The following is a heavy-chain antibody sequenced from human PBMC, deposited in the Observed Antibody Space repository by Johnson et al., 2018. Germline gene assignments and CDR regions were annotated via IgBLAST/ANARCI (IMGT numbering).Heavy chain of an antibody. V-gene: IGHV3-15*07. D-gene: IGHD2-15*01. CDR3: TTGDIVVVVADPII. J-gene: IGHJ3*02. CDR2: IKSKTDGGTT. Sequence: VQLVQSGGGLVKPGGSLRLSCAASGFTFSNAWMNWVRQAPGKGLEWVGRIKSKTDGGTTDYAAPVKGRFTISRDDSKNTLYLQMNSLKTEEKAVYYCTTGDIVVVVADPIIWGQGTMVTVSS. CDR1: GFTFSNAW.